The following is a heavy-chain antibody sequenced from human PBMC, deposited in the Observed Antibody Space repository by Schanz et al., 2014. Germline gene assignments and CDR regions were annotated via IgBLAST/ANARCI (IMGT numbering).Heavy chain of an antibody. CDR3: AKDRRDNYGSGTFYFEH. CDR1: RFTFSSYA. Sequence: EVQLLESGGGLVQPGGSLRLSCAASRFTFSSYAMSWVRQAPGKGLEWVSAISDSGDLTYYADSVKGRFTISRDTSKNTLYLQMSSLRAEDTALYFCAKDRRDNYGSGTFYFEHWGQGTLVTVSS. J-gene: IGHJ4*02. D-gene: IGHD3-10*01. CDR2: ISDSGDLT. V-gene: IGHV3-23*01.